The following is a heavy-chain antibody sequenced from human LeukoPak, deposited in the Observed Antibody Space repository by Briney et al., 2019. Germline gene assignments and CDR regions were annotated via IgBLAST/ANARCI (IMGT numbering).Heavy chain of an antibody. Sequence: GGSLRLSCAASGFTFSSYAMHWVRQAPGKGLEWVAVISYDGSNKYYADSVKGRFTISRDNSKNTLYLQMNSLRAEDTAVYYCARTLMITVTGWFDPWGQGTLVTVSS. CDR1: GFTFSSYA. J-gene: IGHJ5*02. D-gene: IGHD4-11*01. CDR3: ARTLMITVTGWFDP. V-gene: IGHV3-30-3*01. CDR2: ISYDGSNK.